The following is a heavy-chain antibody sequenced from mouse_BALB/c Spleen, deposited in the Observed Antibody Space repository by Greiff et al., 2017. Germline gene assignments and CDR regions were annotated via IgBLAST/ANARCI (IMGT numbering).Heavy chain of an antibody. Sequence: QVQLQQSGAELVRPGSSVKISCKASGYAFSSYWMNWVKQRPGQGLEWIGQIYPGDGDTNYNGKFKGKATLTADKSSSTAYMQLSSLTSEDSAVYFCARYYGSSDYAMDYWGQGTSVTVSS. D-gene: IGHD1-1*01. CDR3: ARYYGSSDYAMDY. V-gene: IGHV1-80*01. CDR1: GYAFSSYW. J-gene: IGHJ4*01. CDR2: IYPGDGDT.